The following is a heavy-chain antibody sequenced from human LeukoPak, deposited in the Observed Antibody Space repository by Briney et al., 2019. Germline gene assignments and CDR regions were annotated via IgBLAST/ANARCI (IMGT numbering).Heavy chain of an antibody. J-gene: IGHJ4*02. CDR1: GGSMSSNNYY. D-gene: IGHD4-23*01. Sequence: SETLSLTCTVSGGSMSSNNYYWGWIRQPPGKGLEWIGNIHYSGSTYYNPSLKSRVTISIDTSKDQFSLKLRPVTAADTAVYYCARQKPVVTFDYWGQGTLVTVSS. V-gene: IGHV4-39*01. CDR3: ARQKPVVTFDY. CDR2: IHYSGST.